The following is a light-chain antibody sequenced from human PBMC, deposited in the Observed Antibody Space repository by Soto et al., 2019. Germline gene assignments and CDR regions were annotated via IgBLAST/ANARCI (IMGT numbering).Light chain of an antibody. CDR3: QQYNNWWT. CDR2: GAS. Sequence: EIVMPQSPATLSVSPGERATLSCRASQSVSSNLAWYQQKPGQAPRLLIYGASTRATGIPARFSGSGSGTEFTLTISSLQSEDFAVYYCQQYNNWWTFGQGTKVEIE. CDR1: QSVSSN. J-gene: IGKJ1*01. V-gene: IGKV3-15*01.